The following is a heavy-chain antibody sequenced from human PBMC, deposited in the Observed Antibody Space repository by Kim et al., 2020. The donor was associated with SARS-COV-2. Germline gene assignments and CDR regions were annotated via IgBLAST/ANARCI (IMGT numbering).Heavy chain of an antibody. Sequence: RVTISVDTSKNQFSLKLSSVTAADTAVYYCARGLRIAARPVMSYYYGMDVWGQGTTVTVSS. V-gene: IGHV4-34*01. J-gene: IGHJ6*02. D-gene: IGHD6-6*01. CDR3: ARGLRIAARPVMSYYYGMDV.